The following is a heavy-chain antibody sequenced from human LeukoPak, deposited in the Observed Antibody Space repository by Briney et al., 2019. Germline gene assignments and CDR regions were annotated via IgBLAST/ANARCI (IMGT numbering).Heavy chain of an antibody. CDR1: GYTFTSYG. D-gene: IGHD3-3*01. V-gene: IGHV1-18*01. CDR2: ISAYNGNT. J-gene: IGHJ4*02. Sequence: WASVKVSCKASGYTFTSYGISWVRQAPGQGLEWMGWISAYNGNTNYAQKLQGRVTMTTDTSTSTAYMELRSLRSDDTAVYYCAREARGYYDLWSGYPDFDYWGQGTLVTVSS. CDR3: AREARGYYDLWSGYPDFDY.